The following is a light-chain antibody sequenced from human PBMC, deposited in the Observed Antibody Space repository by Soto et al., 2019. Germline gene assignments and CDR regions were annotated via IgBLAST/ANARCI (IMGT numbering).Light chain of an antibody. Sequence: DIIITQTPSTXSVKKNDDVTIPWRASQTISRWLAWYKQKQXXANKLMIYAASTFESGVPSRLTGSGYETELLFTISRLKTEDLAIDFVHFRAFGQGTLLDI. CDR1: QTISRW. CDR2: AAS. J-gene: IGKJ5*01. CDR3: HFRA. V-gene: IGKV1-5*01.